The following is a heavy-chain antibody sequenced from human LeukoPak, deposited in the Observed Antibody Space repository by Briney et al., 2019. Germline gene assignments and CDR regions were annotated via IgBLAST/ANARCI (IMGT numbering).Heavy chain of an antibody. Sequence: GGSLRLSXAASGLPFINYSINWVRQAPGKGLEWVSSISSSSRYIHYADSVRGRFTISRDDAKNSLYLQMNSLRVEDTAVYYCARDYCSGGNCYSGDYYYFHMDVWGKGTTVTVSS. V-gene: IGHV3-21*01. D-gene: IGHD2-15*01. J-gene: IGHJ6*03. CDR3: ARDYCSGGNCYSGDYYYFHMDV. CDR1: GLPFINYS. CDR2: ISSSSRYI.